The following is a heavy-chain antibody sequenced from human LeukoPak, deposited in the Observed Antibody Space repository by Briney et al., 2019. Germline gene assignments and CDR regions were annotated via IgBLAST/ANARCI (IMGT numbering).Heavy chain of an antibody. V-gene: IGHV4-59*08. J-gene: IGHJ4*02. Sequence: SETLSLTCAVSGASITYNYWCWIRHPPAQGLEWRGDIFNNAGTNYNTSPKSRVTISGDTSNNQFSLKLTAMTAADTAMYYGARHPPGGGSGWSAFDYWGQGTLVTVSS. D-gene: IGHD6-19*01. CDR1: GASITYNY. CDR2: IFNNAGT. CDR3: ARHPPGGGSGWSAFDY.